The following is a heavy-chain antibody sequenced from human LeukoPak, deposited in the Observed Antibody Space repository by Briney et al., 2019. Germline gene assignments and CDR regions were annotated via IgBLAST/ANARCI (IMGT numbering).Heavy chain of an antibody. Sequence: GGSLRLSCAASGFTFSTYAMSWVRQAPGKGLEWVSAISGSGDSTYYADSVKGRFTISRDNSQNTLYLQMNRLRAEDTALYYCAKDGPYSSAWYSNSEFDYWGQGTLVTVSS. J-gene: IGHJ4*02. D-gene: IGHD4-11*01. V-gene: IGHV3-23*01. CDR3: AKDGPYSSAWYSNSEFDY. CDR2: ISGSGDST. CDR1: GFTFSTYA.